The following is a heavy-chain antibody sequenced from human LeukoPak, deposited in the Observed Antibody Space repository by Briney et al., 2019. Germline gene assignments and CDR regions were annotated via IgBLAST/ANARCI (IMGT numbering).Heavy chain of an antibody. CDR2: ISTSGSTT. Sequence: GGSLRLSCAASGFTFSDYEINWVRQAPGKGLEWISCISTSGSTTYYADSVKGRFTISRDNAKNSLFLQMNTLTAEDTAVYYCARGALHVFDYWGQRTPVTVSS. D-gene: IGHD3-10*02. CDR3: ARGALHVFDY. CDR1: GFTFSDYE. V-gene: IGHV3-48*03. J-gene: IGHJ4*02.